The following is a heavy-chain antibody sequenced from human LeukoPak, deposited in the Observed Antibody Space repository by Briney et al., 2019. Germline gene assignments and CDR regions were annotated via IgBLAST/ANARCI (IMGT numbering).Heavy chain of an antibody. CDR1: GFTFSSYG. D-gene: IGHD3-3*01. CDR2: IRYDGSNK. CDR3: ATSPPDFWSGYAFDY. V-gene: IGHV3-30*02. J-gene: IGHJ4*02. Sequence: GGSLRLSCAASGFTFSSYGMHWVRQAPGKGLEWVAFIRYDGSNKYYADSVKGRFTISRDNSKNTLYLQMNSLRAEDTAVYYCATSPPDFWSGYAFDYWGQGTLVTVSS.